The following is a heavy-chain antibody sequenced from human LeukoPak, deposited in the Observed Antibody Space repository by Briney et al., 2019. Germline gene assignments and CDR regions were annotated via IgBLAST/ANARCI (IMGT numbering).Heavy chain of an antibody. CDR1: GFTFSIYE. J-gene: IGHJ4*02. Sequence: HPGGSLRLSCAASGFTFSIYEMNWVRQAPGKGLEWVSYISSSGSSIYYAVSVKGRFTVSRDNAKNSLFLQMNSLRAEDTALYYCARVSGNPMIFDYWGQGTLVTVSS. D-gene: IGHD3-22*01. CDR2: ISSSGSSI. CDR3: ARVSGNPMIFDY. V-gene: IGHV3-48*03.